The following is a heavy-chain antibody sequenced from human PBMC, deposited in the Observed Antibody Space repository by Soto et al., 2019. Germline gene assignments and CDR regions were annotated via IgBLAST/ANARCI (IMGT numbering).Heavy chain of an antibody. CDR1: GGTFSSYT. D-gene: IGHD3-22*01. Sequence: QVQLVQSGAEVKKPGSSVKVSCKASGGTFSSYTISWVRQAPGQGLEWMGRIIPILGIANYAQKFQGRVTITPDKSTSTAYMELSSLRSEDTAVYYCARVGAGGYYDSSGYVDYWGQGTLVTVSS. CDR3: ARVGAGGYYDSSGYVDY. CDR2: IIPILGIA. V-gene: IGHV1-69*02. J-gene: IGHJ4*02.